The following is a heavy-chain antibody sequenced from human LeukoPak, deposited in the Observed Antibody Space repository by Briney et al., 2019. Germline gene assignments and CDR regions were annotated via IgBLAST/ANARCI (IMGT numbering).Heavy chain of an antibody. Sequence: GRSLRLSCAASGFTFSSYGMHWVRQAPGKGLEWVAVIWYDGSNKYYADSVKGRFTISRDNSKNTLYLQMNSLRAEDTAVYYCARVSGEPNYYYGMDVWGQGTTVTVSS. J-gene: IGHJ6*02. D-gene: IGHD3-16*01. CDR2: IWYDGSNK. V-gene: IGHV3-33*01. CDR1: GFTFSSYG. CDR3: ARVSGEPNYYYGMDV.